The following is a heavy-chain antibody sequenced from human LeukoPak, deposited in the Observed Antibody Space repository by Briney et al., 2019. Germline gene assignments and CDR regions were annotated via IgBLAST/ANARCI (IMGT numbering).Heavy chain of an antibody. V-gene: IGHV4-38-2*02. D-gene: IGHD3-10*01. CDR3: ARGGLGLYGSGSYYISRRQPGISFDY. J-gene: IGHJ4*02. CDR2: IYHSGST. CDR1: GYSISSGYY. Sequence: PSETLSLTCTVSGYSISSGYYWGWIRQPPGKGLEWIGSIYHSGSTYYNPSLKSRVTISVDTSKNQFSLKLSSVTAADTAVYYCARGGLGLYGSGSYYISRRQPGISFDYWGQGTLVTVSS.